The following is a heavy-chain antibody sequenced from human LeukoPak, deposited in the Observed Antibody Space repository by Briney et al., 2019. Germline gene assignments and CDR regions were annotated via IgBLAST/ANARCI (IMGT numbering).Heavy chain of an antibody. CDR1: GYTFTSYG. CDR3: ARVVMVRVNWFDP. V-gene: IGHV1-18*04. Sequence: ASVKVSCKASGYTFTSYGISWVRQAPGQGLEWMGWISAYSGNTNYAQKLQGRVTVTTDTSTSTAYMELRSLRSDDTAVYYCARVVMVRVNWFDPWGQGTLVTVSS. D-gene: IGHD3-10*01. CDR2: ISAYSGNT. J-gene: IGHJ5*02.